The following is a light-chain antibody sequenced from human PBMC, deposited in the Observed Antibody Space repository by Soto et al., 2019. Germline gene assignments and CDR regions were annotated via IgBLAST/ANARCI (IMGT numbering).Light chain of an antibody. V-gene: IGLV2-11*01. CDR3: CSYAGDLAL. Sequence: QSALTQPPSASGSPGQSVTISCTGTSSDAGGYDFVSWYQQHPGKAPKLMISDVSKRPSGVPDRFSGSKSGNTASLTISGLQAEDEADYYCCSYAGDLALFGGGTKVTVL. CDR1: SSDAGGYDF. CDR2: DVS. J-gene: IGLJ2*01.